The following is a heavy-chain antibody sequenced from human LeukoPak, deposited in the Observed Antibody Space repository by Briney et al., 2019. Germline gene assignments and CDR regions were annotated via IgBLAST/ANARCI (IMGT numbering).Heavy chain of an antibody. CDR3: AKERDTAMVTIDY. V-gene: IGHV3-30*02. J-gene: IGHJ4*02. CDR2: IRYDGSNK. CDR1: GFTFSSYG. D-gene: IGHD5-18*01. Sequence: GGSLRLSCAASGFTFSSYGMHWVRQAPGKGLGWVAFIRYDGSNKYYADSVKGRFTISRDNSKNTLYLQMNNLRAEDTAVYYCAKERDTAMVTIDYWGQGTLVTVSS.